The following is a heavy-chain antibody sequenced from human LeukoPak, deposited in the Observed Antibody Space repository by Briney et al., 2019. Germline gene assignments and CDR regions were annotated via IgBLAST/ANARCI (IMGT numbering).Heavy chain of an antibody. J-gene: IGHJ5*02. CDR2: IYHSGST. CDR1: GGSISSSNW. Sequence: SETLSLTCAVSGGSISSSNWWSWVRQPPGKGLEWIGEIYHSGSTNYNPSPKSRVTISVDKSKNQFSLKLSSVTAADTAVYYCARESVFWSGINWFDPWGQGTLVTVSS. D-gene: IGHD3-3*01. CDR3: ARESVFWSGINWFDP. V-gene: IGHV4-4*02.